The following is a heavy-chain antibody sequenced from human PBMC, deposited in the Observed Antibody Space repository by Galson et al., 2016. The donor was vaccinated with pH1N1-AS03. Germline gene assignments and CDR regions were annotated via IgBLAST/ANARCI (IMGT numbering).Heavy chain of an antibody. CDR1: GFTFSSYA. D-gene: IGHD4/OR15-4a*01. CDR3: ARGPVSYANYWFPPPDY. J-gene: IGHJ4*02. V-gene: IGHV3-64*01. Sequence: SLRLSCAVGGFTFSSYAMFWLRQAPGKGLEYVSAISGNGFSTYYANSVKDRFTVSRDNSKNTLYLQTGSLRVEDVAVYYCARGPVSYANYWFPPPDYWGQGTLVTVSS. CDR2: ISGNGFST.